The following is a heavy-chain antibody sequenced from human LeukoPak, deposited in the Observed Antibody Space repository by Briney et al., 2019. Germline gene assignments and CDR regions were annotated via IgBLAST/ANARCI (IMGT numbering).Heavy chain of an antibody. Sequence: ASVKVPCKGSGYTFTSYDINWVRQATGQRLEWMGWMNPNSGNTGYAQKFQGRVTMTRNTSISTAYMELSSLRSEDTAVYYCARGFGPTVTTSWGQGTLVTVSS. J-gene: IGHJ5*02. CDR2: MNPNSGNT. V-gene: IGHV1-8*01. CDR3: ARGFGPTVTTS. D-gene: IGHD4-17*01. CDR1: GYTFTSYD.